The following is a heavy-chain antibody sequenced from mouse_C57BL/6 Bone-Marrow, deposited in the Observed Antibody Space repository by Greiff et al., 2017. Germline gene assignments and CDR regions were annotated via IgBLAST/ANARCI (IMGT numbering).Heavy chain of an antibody. CDR1: GYTFTSYW. J-gene: IGHJ1*03. Sequence: QVQLKQPGTELVKPGASVKLSCKASGYTFTSYWMHWVKQRPGQGLEWIGNINPSNGGTNYNEKFKSKATLTVDKSSSTAYMQLSSLTSEDSAVYYCARHGSSYDRYFDVWGTGTTVTVSS. CDR2: INPSNGGT. V-gene: IGHV1-53*01. CDR3: ARHGSSYDRYFDV. D-gene: IGHD1-1*01.